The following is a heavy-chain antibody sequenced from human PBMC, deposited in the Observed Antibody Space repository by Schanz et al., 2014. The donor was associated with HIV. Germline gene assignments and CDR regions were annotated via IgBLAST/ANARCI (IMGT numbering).Heavy chain of an antibody. J-gene: IGHJ4*02. Sequence: EVQLLESGGGLVQPGGLLRLSCAASGFTFSGFAMSWVRQTPGKGLEWVSSITESGGRTYYADSVNGRFTISRDNSKNTLYLQMTTLRTEDTAVYYCAKPEYDSRGNSQSHFDYWGQGTLVTVSS. D-gene: IGHD3-22*01. CDR3: AKPEYDSRGNSQSHFDY. V-gene: IGHV3-23*01. CDR2: ITESGGRT. CDR1: GFTFSGFA.